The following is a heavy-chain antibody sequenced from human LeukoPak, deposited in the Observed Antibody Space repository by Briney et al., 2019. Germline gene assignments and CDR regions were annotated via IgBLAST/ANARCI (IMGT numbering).Heavy chain of an antibody. CDR3: ARGAYSYGPKYYYYGMDV. CDR1: GYTFTSYG. V-gene: IGHV1-18*01. D-gene: IGHD5-18*01. J-gene: IGHJ6*02. CDR2: ISAYNGNT. Sequence: ASVKVSCKASGYTFTSYGISWVRQAPGQGLEWMGWISAYNGNTNYAQKLQGRVTVTTDTSTSTAYMELRSLRSDDTAVYYCARGAYSYGPKYYYYGMDVWGQGTTVTVSS.